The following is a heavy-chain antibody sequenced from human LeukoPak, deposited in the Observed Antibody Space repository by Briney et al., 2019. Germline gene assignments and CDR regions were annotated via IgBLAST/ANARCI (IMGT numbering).Heavy chain of an antibody. V-gene: IGHV5-51*01. CDR2: IYPADSDT. CDR1: GYSFTNYW. Sequence: PGESLKISCQFSGYSFTNYWIGWVRQLPGKGLESMGIIYPADSDTTYSPSFQGQATISVDKSIRTVYLQWSSLKASDTAMYYCARQSRDGSKTRGYYFDYWGQGTLVTVSS. J-gene: IGHJ4*02. CDR3: ARQSRDGSKTRGYYFDY. D-gene: IGHD3-10*01.